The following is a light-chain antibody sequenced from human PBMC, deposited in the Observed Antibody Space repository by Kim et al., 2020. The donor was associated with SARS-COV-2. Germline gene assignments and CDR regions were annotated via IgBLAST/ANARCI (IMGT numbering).Light chain of an antibody. V-gene: IGKV1-17*01. J-gene: IGKJ2*01. CDR2: AAT. Sequence: SASGGDRVTITSRASQGIRNDLGWFQQKPEKATKRLIYAATSLQSGVPSRFSGSGSGTQFTLTISSLQPEDLATYFCLQHNSYPYTFGQETKLEIK. CDR1: QGIRND. CDR3: LQHNSYPYT.